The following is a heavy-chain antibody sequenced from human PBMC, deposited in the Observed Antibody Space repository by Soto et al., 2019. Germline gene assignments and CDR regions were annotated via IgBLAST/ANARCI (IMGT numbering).Heavy chain of an antibody. CDR1: GFTLSSSC. CDR3: AREAGWTDAFDI. J-gene: IGHJ3*02. V-gene: IGHV3-7*01. Sequence: GGTLRRSCAASGFTLSSSCMSWVRQAPGNGLEWVANIKQYGSEKYYVDFVKGRFTISRDNAKNSLYLQMNSLRAEVTAVYYCAREAGWTDAFDIWCQGTMVTGSS. D-gene: IGHD6-19*01. CDR2: IKQYGSEK.